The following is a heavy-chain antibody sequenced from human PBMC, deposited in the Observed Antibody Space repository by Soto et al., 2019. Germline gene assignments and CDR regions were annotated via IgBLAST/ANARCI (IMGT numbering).Heavy chain of an antibody. CDR2: IYYSGRT. Sequence: QMQLQESGPGLVKASQTLSLTCSVSGDSITSGGYYWSWIRQLPGKGLEWIGYIYYSGRTYYNPSLKSRVTISVDASKNQFSLRLTWMTAADTAVYFCASGGFTNLAVAGNYFDSWGQGTLVTVSA. CDR1: GDSITSGGYY. V-gene: IGHV4-31*03. D-gene: IGHD6-19*01. CDR3: ASGGFTNLAVAGNYFDS. J-gene: IGHJ4*02.